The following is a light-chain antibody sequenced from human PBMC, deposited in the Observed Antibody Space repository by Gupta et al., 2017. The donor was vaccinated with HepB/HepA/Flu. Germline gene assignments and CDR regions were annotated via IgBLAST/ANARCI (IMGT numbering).Light chain of an antibody. CDR3: QQNDHNPWT. J-gene: IGKJ1*01. V-gene: IGKV4-1*01. CDR1: QSGFYSSNNRKY. Sequence: DIVMTQSADSLAVSLGERATINCKSSQSGFYSSNNRKYLAWYQQKPGQPPKLFIYWASTRESGVPDRFSGSGSGTDFTLTISSLQAEDVAVYSCQQNDHNPWTFGQGTQVEIK. CDR2: WAS.